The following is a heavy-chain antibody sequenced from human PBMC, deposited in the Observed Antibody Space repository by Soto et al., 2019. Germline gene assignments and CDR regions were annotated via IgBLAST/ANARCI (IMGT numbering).Heavy chain of an antibody. V-gene: IGHV4-59*01. D-gene: IGHD2-21*02. CDR2: IYYSGST. CDR1: GGSISSYY. J-gene: IGHJ4*02. CDR3: ARGVTHLGY. Sequence: SETLSLTCTVSGGSISSYYLSWIRQPPGKGLEWIGYIYYSGSTNYNPSLKSRVTISVDTSKNQFSLKLSSVTAADTAVYYCARGVTHLGYWGQGTLVTVSS.